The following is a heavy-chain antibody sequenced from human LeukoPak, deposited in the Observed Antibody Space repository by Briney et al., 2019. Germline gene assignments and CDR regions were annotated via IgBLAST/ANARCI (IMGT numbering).Heavy chain of an antibody. J-gene: IGHJ5*02. Sequence: SQTLSLTCTVSGGSISSGGYYWSWIRQPPGKGLEWIRYIYQSGSTYYTPSLESRVTISVDRSKNQFSLRLSSVTAADTAVYYCARELKGARYNWNERQGYNWFDPWGQGTLVTVSS. CDR2: IYQSGST. CDR3: ARELKGARYNWNERQGYNWFDP. V-gene: IGHV4-30-2*01. D-gene: IGHD1-1*01. CDR1: GGSISSGGYY.